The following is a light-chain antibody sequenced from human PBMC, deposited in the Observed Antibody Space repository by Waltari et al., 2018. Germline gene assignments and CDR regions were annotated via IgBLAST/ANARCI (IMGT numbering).Light chain of an antibody. J-gene: IGLJ1*01. CDR1: TSDIGYYKY. Sequence: QSALTQPASVSGSPGQSLTISCTGTTSDIGYYKYVSWYQQHPGKAPKLILYDVSHRPSGVSDRFSGSKSGNTASLTISGLRAEDEADYHCSSYSISSNYYVFGTGTTVTVL. V-gene: IGLV2-14*03. CDR3: SSYSISSNYYV. CDR2: DVS.